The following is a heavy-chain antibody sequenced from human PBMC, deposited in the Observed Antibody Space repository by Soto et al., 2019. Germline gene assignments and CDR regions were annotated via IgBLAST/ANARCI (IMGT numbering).Heavy chain of an antibody. Sequence: AETLSLTCAVYGGSVSEYYWSWIRQPPGKGLEWIGEIHHSGSANYNPSLKSRVTMSVDTSKTQFSLKVTSVTAADTAVYYCARGRITAAAGIFNYWGQGTLVTVSS. CDR3: ARGRITAAAGIFNY. J-gene: IGHJ4*02. D-gene: IGHD6-25*01. CDR2: IHHSGSA. CDR1: GGSVSEYY. V-gene: IGHV4-34*01.